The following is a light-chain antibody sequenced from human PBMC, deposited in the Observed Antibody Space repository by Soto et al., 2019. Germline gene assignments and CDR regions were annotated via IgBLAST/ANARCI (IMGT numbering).Light chain of an antibody. J-gene: IGLJ1*01. CDR3: SSYTTSSTYA. V-gene: IGLV2-14*01. Sequence: QSALTHPASVTGAPGQSITISCTGTSIDVGAYNYVSWYQQHPGKAPKLMIYEVSNRPSGVSNRFSGSKSGDTASLTISGLQAEDEADYYCSSYTTSSTYAFGTGTKVTVL. CDR2: EVS. CDR1: SIDVGAYNY.